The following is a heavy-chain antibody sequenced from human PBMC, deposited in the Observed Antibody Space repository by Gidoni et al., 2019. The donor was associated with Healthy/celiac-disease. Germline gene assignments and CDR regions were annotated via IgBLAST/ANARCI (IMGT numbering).Heavy chain of an antibody. CDR2: IRYDGSNK. V-gene: IGHV3-30*02. J-gene: IGHJ4*02. D-gene: IGHD2-2*02. CDR1: GFTLSRYG. Sequence: QVPLVESAGGVVQPGGSLRLSCPASGFTLSRYGMPWVRQAPGKGLEWVAFIRYDGSNKDYADSVKGRFTTARDNSKNTLYLQMNSLRAEDTAVYYCAKEGKRGIVVVPAAIGFDYWGQGTLVTVSS. CDR3: AKEGKRGIVVVPAAIGFDY.